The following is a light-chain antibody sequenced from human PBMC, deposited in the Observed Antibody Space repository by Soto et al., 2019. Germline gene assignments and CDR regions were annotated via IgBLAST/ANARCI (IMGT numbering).Light chain of an antibody. CDR3: QSYDSTLSARYV. CDR1: SSDVGGYKY. V-gene: IGLV2-14*01. Sequence: QSALTQPASVSGSPGQSITIACTGTSSDVGGYKYVSWYQQHPGKAPKLMIYEVSNRPSGVPDRFSASTSGTSASLAITGLQAEDEGDYYCQSYDSTLSARYVFGTGTKVTVL. J-gene: IGLJ1*01. CDR2: EVS.